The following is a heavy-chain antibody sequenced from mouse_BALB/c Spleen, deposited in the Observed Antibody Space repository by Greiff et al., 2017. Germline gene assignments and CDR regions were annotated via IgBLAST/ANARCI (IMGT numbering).Heavy chain of an antibody. J-gene: IGHJ2*01. D-gene: IGHD2-1*01. V-gene: IGHV1-80*01. Sequence: VQLQQSGAELVRPGSSVKISCKASGYAFSSYWMNWVKQRPGQGLEWIGQIYPGDGDTNYNGKFKGKATLTADKSSSTAYMQLSSLTSEDSAVYFCASGDYGNLYYFDYWGQGTTLTVSS. CDR3: ASGDYGNLYYFDY. CDR2: IYPGDGDT. CDR1: GYAFSSYW.